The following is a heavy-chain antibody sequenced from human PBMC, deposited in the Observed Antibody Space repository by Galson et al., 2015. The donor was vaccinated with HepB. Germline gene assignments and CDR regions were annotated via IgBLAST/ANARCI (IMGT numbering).Heavy chain of an antibody. J-gene: IGHJ3*02. D-gene: IGHD3-10*01. CDR3: ARGPFRPYYYGAGSTGAFDM. Sequence: LSLTCAVYGGSITGYYWRWIRQSPGMGLEWIGEINHGGSTNYSPSFESRVIMSLDTSKTQVSLKLTSVTAADSGVYYCARGPFRPYYYGAGSTGAFDMWGQGTVVTVSS. CDR1: GGSITGYY. CDR2: INHGGST. V-gene: IGHV4-34*01.